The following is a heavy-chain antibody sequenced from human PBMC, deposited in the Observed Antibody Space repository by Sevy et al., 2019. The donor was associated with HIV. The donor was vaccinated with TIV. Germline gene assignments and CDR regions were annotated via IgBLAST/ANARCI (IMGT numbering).Heavy chain of an antibody. CDR3: AKYKQWLPTGAFDI. Sequence: GGSLRLSCAASGFTFSSYAMSWVRQAPGKGLEWVSAISGSGGSTYYADSVNGRFTISRANSKNTLYLQMNSLRAEDTAVYYCAKYKQWLPTGAFDIWGQGTMVTVSS. CDR1: GFTFSSYA. J-gene: IGHJ3*02. V-gene: IGHV3-23*01. CDR2: ISGSGGST. D-gene: IGHD6-19*01.